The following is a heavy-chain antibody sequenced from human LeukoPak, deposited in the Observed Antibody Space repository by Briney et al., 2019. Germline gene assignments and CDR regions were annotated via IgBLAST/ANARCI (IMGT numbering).Heavy chain of an antibody. CDR3: ARGRRDGYNWAY. J-gene: IGHJ4*02. CDR1: GGSFSGYY. CDR2: INHSGST. D-gene: IGHD5-24*01. V-gene: IGHV4-34*01. Sequence: SETLSLTCAVYGGSFSGYYWSWIRQPPGKGLEWIGEINHSGSTNYNPSLKSRVTISVDTSKNQFSLKLSSVTAADTAVYYCARGRRDGYNWAYWGQGTLVTVSS.